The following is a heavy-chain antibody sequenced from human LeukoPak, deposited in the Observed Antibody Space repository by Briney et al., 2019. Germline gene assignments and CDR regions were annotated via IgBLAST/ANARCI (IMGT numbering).Heavy chain of an antibody. CDR1: GFTFSSYA. V-gene: IGHV3-23*01. CDR2: ISGSGGST. J-gene: IGHJ6*03. D-gene: IGHD1-26*01. CDR3: ARDCERSYFPSGLPHSGYMDV. Sequence: PGGSLRLSCAASGFTFSSYAMSWVRQAPGKGLEWVSAISGSGGSTYYADSVKGRFTISRDNSKNSLYLLMNSLRAEDTAVYYCARDCERSYFPSGLPHSGYMDVWGKGTTVIVSS.